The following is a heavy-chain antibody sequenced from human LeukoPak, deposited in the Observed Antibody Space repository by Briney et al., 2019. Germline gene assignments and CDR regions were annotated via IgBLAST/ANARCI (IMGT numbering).Heavy chain of an antibody. CDR1: GGSISSYY. CDR2: IYTSGST. V-gene: IGHV4-4*07. CDR3: ARSPMRYCKSYSCNYFDY. Sequence: SETLSLTCTVSGGSISSYYWSWIRQPAGKGLEWIGRIYTSGSTNYNPSLKSRVTMSVDTSKNQFSLEVSSVTAADTAVYYCARSPMRYCKSYSCNYFDYWGQGTLVTVSS. D-gene: IGHD2-2*01. J-gene: IGHJ4*02.